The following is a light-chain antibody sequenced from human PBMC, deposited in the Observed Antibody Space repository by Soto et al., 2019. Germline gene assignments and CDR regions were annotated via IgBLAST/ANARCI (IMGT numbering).Light chain of an antibody. CDR2: DAS. CDR1: QSVSSY. Sequence: EIVLTQSQATLSLSPGERATLSCRASQSVSSYLAWYQQKPGQAPRLLIYDASNRATGIPARFSGSGSGTDFTLTISSLEPEDFAVYYCKQRSNWITFGQGTRLEIK. V-gene: IGKV3-11*01. J-gene: IGKJ5*01. CDR3: KQRSNWIT.